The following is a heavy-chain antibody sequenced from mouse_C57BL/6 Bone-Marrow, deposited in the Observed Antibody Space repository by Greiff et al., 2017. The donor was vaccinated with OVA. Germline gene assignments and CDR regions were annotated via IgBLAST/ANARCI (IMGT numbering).Heavy chain of an antibody. V-gene: IGHV14-1*01. Sequence: EVQLQQSGAELLRPGASVKLSCPASGFNFKDYYLHWLKQRPDQGLGWIGRIVPEDGDTEYAPKFQGKATMTADTASNTAYLQLSSLTSEDTAVYYCTYIYYSLRYFDVWGTGTTVTVSS. CDR1: GFNFKDYY. J-gene: IGHJ1*03. CDR3: TYIYYSLRYFDV. D-gene: IGHD2-1*01. CDR2: IVPEDGDT.